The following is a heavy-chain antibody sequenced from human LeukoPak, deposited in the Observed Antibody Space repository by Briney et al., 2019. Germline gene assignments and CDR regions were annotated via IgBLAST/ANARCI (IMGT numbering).Heavy chain of an antibody. CDR2: INPNSGGT. D-gene: IGHD4-17*01. J-gene: IGHJ5*02. V-gene: IGHV1-2*02. Sequence: ASVKVSRKASGYTFTGYYMHWVRQAPGQGLEWMGWINPNSGGTNYAQKFQGRVTMTRDTSISTAYMELSRLRSDDTAVYYCARDYYGDYGWFDPWGQGTLVTVSS. CDR1: GYTFTGYY. CDR3: ARDYYGDYGWFDP.